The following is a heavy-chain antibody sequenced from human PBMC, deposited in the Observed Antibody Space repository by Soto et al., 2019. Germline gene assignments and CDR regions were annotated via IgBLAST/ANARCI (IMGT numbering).Heavy chain of an antibody. CDR3: AKHEGYCSTTTCSNFDY. CDR1: GFTFTRYW. Sequence: GESLKICCKGAGFTFTRYWIAWVREMPGKGLEWMGIIYPGDSDSSYSPSFQGQVTISADKSINTAYLHWSSLKASDTAIYYCAKHEGYCSTTTCSNFDYWGQGPLVTVSS. V-gene: IGHV5-51*01. D-gene: IGHD2-2*01. CDR2: IYPGDSDS. J-gene: IGHJ4*02.